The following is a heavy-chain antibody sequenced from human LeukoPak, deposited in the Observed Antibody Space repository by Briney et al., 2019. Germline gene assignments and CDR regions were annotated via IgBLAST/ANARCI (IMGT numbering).Heavy chain of an antibody. CDR3: ARGGARYLDS. CDR2: MKEDGTDI. Sequence: GGSLRLSCVASGFSFSSYTMSWVRQAPGKGLEWVAKMKEDGTDIHYVDSVKGRFTICRDNAKNSLCLQMSSLRAEDTAVYYCARGGARYLDSWGQGTLVTVSS. D-gene: IGHD3-9*01. CDR1: GFSFSSYT. J-gene: IGHJ5*02. V-gene: IGHV3-7*01.